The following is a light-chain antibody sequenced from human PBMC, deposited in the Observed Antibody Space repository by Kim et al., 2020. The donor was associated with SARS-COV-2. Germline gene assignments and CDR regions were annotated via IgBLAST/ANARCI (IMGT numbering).Light chain of an antibody. CDR1: QSISSW. J-gene: IGKJ1*01. CDR2: KAS. Sequence: DIQMTQSPSTLSASVGDRVTITCRASQSISSWLAWYQKKPGTAPKLLIYKASSLESGVPSRLSGSGSGTEFTLTISSLQPDDFATYYCQQYNGYSRTFGQGTKVDIK. CDR3: QQYNGYSRT. V-gene: IGKV1-5*03.